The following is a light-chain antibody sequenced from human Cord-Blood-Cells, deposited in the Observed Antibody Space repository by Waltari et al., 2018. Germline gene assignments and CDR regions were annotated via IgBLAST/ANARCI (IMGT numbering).Light chain of an antibody. CDR3: AAWDDSLSGWV. V-gene: IGLV1-47*01. CDR2: RNK. J-gene: IGLJ3*02. Sequence: QSVLTQPPSASGTPGQRVTISCSGSSSTIGRNYVYWYQQLPGTAPKLLIYRNKRRPSGVPGRFSGSKSGTSASLAISGLRSEDEADYYCAAWDDSLSGWVFGGGTKLTVL. CDR1: SSTIGRNY.